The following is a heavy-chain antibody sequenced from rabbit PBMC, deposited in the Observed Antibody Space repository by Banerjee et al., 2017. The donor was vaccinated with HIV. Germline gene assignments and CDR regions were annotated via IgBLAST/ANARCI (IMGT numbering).Heavy chain of an antibody. Sequence: QSLEESGGGLVQPEGSLALTCKASGFTISSSYYMCWVRQAPGKGLEWIGCIYSSTGSANYASWAKGRFTISKTSSTTVTLQMTSLTASDTATYFCARYSYDDYNFNLWGQGTLVTVS. J-gene: IGHJ4*01. V-gene: IGHV1S40*01. CDR3: ARYSYDDYNFNL. CDR2: IYSSTGSA. D-gene: IGHD2-1*01. CDR1: GFTISSSYY.